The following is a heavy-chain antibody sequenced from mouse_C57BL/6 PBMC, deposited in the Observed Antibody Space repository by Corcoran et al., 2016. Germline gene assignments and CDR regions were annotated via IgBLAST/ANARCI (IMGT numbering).Heavy chain of an antibody. CDR1: GYTFTDYN. D-gene: IGHD1-1*01. CDR2: INPNNGGT. CDR3: ARLIYYDGSSYLYYFDY. Sequence: EVQLQQSGPELVKPGASVKIPCKASGYTFTDYNMDWVKQSHGKSLEWIGDINPNNGGTIYNQKFKGKATLTVAKSSSTAYMELRSLTSEDTAFYYCARLIYYDGSSYLYYFDYWGQGTTLTVSS. J-gene: IGHJ2*01. V-gene: IGHV1-18*01.